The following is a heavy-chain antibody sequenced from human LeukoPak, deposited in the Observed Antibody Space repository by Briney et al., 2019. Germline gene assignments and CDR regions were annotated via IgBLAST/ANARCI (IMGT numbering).Heavy chain of an antibody. CDR2: IYHSGNT. D-gene: IGHD2-15*01. CDR1: NYSISSGYY. Sequence: SETLSLTCTVSNYSISSGYYWAWIRQPPGKGLEWIGNIYHSGNTYYNPSLKSRVTISVDTSKNQFSLKLSSVTAADTAVYYCARRDGGSLGAFDHWGQGTLVTVSS. V-gene: IGHV4-38-2*02. CDR3: ARRDGGSLGAFDH. J-gene: IGHJ4*02.